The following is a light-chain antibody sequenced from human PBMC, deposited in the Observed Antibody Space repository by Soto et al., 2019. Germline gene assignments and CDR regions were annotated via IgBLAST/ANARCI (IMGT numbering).Light chain of an antibody. V-gene: IGLV2-14*01. J-gene: IGLJ2*01. CDR1: NSDVGIYDF. Sequence: QSVLTQPASVSGTPGQSITISCTGSNSDVGIYDFVSWYQHHPGRAPKLIVSEVSHRPSGVSNRFSGSKSGNTASLTISGLQSEDEADYYCISYTSSSTLVVFGGGTKLTVL. CDR3: ISYTSSSTLVV. CDR2: EVS.